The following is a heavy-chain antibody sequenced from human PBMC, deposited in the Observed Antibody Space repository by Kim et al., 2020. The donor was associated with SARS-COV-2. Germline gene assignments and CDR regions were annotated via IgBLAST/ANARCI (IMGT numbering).Heavy chain of an antibody. CDR1: GYSFTDYY. CDR2: IDPKSGGT. D-gene: IGHD1-26*01. Sequence: ASVKVSCKSFGYSFTDYYIHWVRQAPGQGLEWMGWIDPKSGGTKYVQNFQGRVTMTRDTSITTAYMELSRLTSDDTAVYYCARDGGQWELGYWGQGTLVTVSS. V-gene: IGHV1-2*02. CDR3: ARDGGQWELGY. J-gene: IGHJ4*02.